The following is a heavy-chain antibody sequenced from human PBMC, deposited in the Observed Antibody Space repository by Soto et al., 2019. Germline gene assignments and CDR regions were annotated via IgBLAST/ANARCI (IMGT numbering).Heavy chain of an antibody. CDR1: GGSISNYY. D-gene: IGHD5-18*01. CDR2: IYSSGST. V-gene: IGHV4-59*01. Sequence: SETLSLTCTVPGGSISNYYWNWIRQSPGKGLEWIGYIYSSGSTHYNPSLQNRVTISIDTSKNQVSLKVNSVTAADTAVYYCARDHPHSYGVYYFDYWGQGTLVTVSS. CDR3: ARDHPHSYGVYYFDY. J-gene: IGHJ4*02.